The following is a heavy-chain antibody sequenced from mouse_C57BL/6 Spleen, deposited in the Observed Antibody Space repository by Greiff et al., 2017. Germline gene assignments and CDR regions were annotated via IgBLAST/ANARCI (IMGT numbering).Heavy chain of an antibody. CDR2: INPYNGDT. V-gene: IGHV1-20*01. CDR1: GYSFTGYF. D-gene: IGHD2-4*01. CDR3: ARSHYDYDNAMDY. Sequence: VHVKQSGPELVKPGDSVKISCKASGYSFTGYFMNWVMQSHGKSLEWIGRINPYNGDTFYNQKFKGKATLTVDKSSSTAHMELRSLTSEDSAVYYCARSHYDYDNAMDYWGQGTSVTVSS. J-gene: IGHJ4*01.